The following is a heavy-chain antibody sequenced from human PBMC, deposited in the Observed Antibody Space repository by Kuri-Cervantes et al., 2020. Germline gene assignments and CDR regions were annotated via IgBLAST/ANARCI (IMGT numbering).Heavy chain of an antibody. CDR1: GFTFSGYY. J-gene: IGHJ6*03. V-gene: IGHV4-34*01. CDR3: ARGRGYSSSSDYYYYYMDV. CDR2: VNHSGST. Sequence: ESLKISCAASGFTFSGYYWSWIRQPPGKGLEWIGDVNHSGSTNYNPSLKSRVTISVDTSKNQFSLKLSSVTAADTAVYYCARGRGYSSSSDYYYYYMDVWGKGTTVTVSS. D-gene: IGHD6-13*01.